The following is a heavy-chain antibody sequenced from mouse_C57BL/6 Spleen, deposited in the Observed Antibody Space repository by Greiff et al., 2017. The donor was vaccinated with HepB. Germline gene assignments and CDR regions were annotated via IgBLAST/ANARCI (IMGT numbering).Heavy chain of an antibody. CDR3: ARWEDFDV. V-gene: IGHV1-81*01. J-gene: IGHJ1*03. Sequence: QVQLKQSGAELARPGASVKLSCKASGYTFTSYGISWVKQRTGQGLEWIGEIYPRSGNTYYNEKFKGKATLTADKSSSTAYMELRSLTSEDSAVYFCARWEDFDVWGTGTTVTVSS. CDR2: IYPRSGNT. D-gene: IGHD4-1*01. CDR1: GYTFTSYG.